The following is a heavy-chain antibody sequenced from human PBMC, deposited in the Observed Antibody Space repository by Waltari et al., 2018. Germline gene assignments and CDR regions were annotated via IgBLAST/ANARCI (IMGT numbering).Heavy chain of an antibody. CDR3: ARDDNVFI. CDR2: IDYSGST. CDR1: GGSISSSSYY. J-gene: IGHJ3*02. V-gene: IGHV4-39*01. D-gene: IGHD3-9*01. Sequence: QLQLQESGPGLVKPSETLSLPCTVSGGSISSSSYYWGWIRKPPGKGLEWIGSIDYSGSTYYHPSLKSRVTISVDTSKNQFSLKLSSVTAADTAVYYCARDDNVFIWGQGTMVTVSS.